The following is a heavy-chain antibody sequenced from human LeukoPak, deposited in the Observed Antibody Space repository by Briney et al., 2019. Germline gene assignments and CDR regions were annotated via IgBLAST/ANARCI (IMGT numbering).Heavy chain of an antibody. CDR3: ARDRGSYIPDAFDI. Sequence: GGSLRLSCAAPGFTFSSYSMNWVRQAPGKGLEWVSYISSSSSTIYYADSVKGRFTISRDNAKNSLYLQMNSLRAEDTAVYYCARDRGSYIPDAFDIWGQGTMVTVSS. CDR1: GFTFSSYS. V-gene: IGHV3-48*01. D-gene: IGHD1-26*01. CDR2: ISSSSSTI. J-gene: IGHJ3*02.